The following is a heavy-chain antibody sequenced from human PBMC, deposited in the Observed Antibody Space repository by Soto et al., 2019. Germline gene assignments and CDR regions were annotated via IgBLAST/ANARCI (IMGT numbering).Heavy chain of an antibody. CDR3: ARGGREWLVRSGREYFQH. J-gene: IGHJ1*01. CDR2: MNPNSDNT. Sequence: QVQLVQSGAEVKKPGASVKVSCKASGYTFTSYDINWVRQATGQGLEWMGWMNPNSDNTGYAQKFQGRVTMTRNTSISTAYMELSSLRSEDTAVYYCARGGREWLVRSGREYFQHWGQGTLVTVSS. D-gene: IGHD6-19*01. CDR1: GYTFTSYD. V-gene: IGHV1-8*01.